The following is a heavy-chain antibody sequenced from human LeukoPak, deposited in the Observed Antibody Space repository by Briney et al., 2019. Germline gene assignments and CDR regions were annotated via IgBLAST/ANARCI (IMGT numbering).Heavy chain of an antibody. D-gene: IGHD6-13*01. CDR1: GFTFSTYG. CDR3: ASLRYSSSWYLLDY. CDR2: VSYDGSSI. J-gene: IGHJ4*02. Sequence: GGSLRLSCAGSGFTFSTYGMHWVRQAPGKGLEWVAVVSYDGSSIYYADSVKGRFTISRDNSKNTLYLQMNSLRGEDTAVYYCASLRYSSSWYLLDYWGQGTLVTVSS. V-gene: IGHV3-30*03.